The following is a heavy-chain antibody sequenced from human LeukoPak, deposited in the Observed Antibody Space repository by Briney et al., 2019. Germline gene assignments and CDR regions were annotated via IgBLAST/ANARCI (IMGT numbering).Heavy chain of an antibody. CDR3: AKSRRQWELLSYFDY. V-gene: IGHV3-9*03. CDR2: ISWNSGSI. CDR1: GFTFDDYA. Sequence: GGSLRLSCAASGFTFDDYAMHWVRQAPGKGLEWVSGISWNSGSIGYADSVKGRFIISRDNAKNSLYLQMNSLRAEDMALYYCAKSRRQWELLSYFDYWGQGTLVTVSS. D-gene: IGHD1-26*01. J-gene: IGHJ4*02.